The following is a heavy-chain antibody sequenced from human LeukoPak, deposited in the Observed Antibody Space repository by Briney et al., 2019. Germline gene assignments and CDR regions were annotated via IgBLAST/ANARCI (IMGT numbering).Heavy chain of an antibody. V-gene: IGHV3-48*03. D-gene: IGHD7-27*01. Sequence: GGSLRLSCAASGFTFSSYEMNWVRQAPGKGLEWVSYISSSGSTIYYADSVKGRFTISRDNAKNSLYLQMNSLRAVDTAVYYCARQNWGFDYWGQGTLVTVSS. CDR3: ARQNWGFDY. CDR2: ISSSGSTI. J-gene: IGHJ4*02. CDR1: GFTFSSYE.